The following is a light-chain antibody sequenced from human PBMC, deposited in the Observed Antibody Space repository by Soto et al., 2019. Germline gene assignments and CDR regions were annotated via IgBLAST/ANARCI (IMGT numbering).Light chain of an antibody. CDR1: QSITTW. J-gene: IGKJ3*01. CDR2: RAS. V-gene: IGKV1-5*03. CDR3: QHYTSYSGT. Sequence: DIPMTQSPSTLSASVGDRVTITCRASQSITTWLAWYQQKPGKAPKLLIYRASSLESGVPSRFSGSGSGTEFTLTISGLQPDDFATYYCQHYTSYSGTFGPGTKLDIK.